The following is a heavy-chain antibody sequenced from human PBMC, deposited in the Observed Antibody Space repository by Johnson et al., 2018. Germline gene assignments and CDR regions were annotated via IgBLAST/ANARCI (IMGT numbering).Heavy chain of an antibody. Sequence: VQLVESGGGLVQPGGSLRLSCAASGFTFSSYSMNWVRQAPGKGLEWVSYISSSSSTIYYADSVKGRFTISRENAKNSMYLQMNTLRAEDTAVYYCARIGYSSGGYDYYYMDVWGKGTTVTVSS. D-gene: IGHD6-19*01. J-gene: IGHJ6*03. V-gene: IGHV3-48*01. CDR2: ISSSSSTI. CDR3: ARIGYSSGGYDYYYMDV. CDR1: GFTFSSYS.